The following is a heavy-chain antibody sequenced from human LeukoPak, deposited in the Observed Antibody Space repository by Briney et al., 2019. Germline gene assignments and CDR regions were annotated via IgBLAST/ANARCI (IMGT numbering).Heavy chain of an antibody. V-gene: IGHV4-34*01. Sequence: SETLSLTCTVSGGSISSYYWSWIRQPPGKGLEWIGEINHSGSTNYNPSLKSRVTISVDTSKNQFSLKLSSVIAADTAVYYCARGVVRSSWYFGVDYWGQGTLVTVSS. J-gene: IGHJ4*02. CDR3: ARGVVRSSWYFGVDY. D-gene: IGHD6-13*01. CDR1: GGSISSYY. CDR2: INHSGST.